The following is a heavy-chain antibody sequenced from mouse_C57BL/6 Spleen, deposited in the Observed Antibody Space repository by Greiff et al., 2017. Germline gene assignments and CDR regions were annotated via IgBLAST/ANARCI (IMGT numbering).Heavy chain of an antibody. CDR1: GYAFSSSW. CDR3: ARGYYSNYGFAY. D-gene: IGHD2-5*01. Sequence: VKLMESGPELVKPGASVKISCKASGYAFSSSWMNWVKQRPGKGLEWIGRIYPGDGDTNYNGKFKGKATLTADKSSSTAYMQLSSLTSEDSAVYFCARGYYSNYGFAYWGQGTLVTVSA. V-gene: IGHV1-82*01. J-gene: IGHJ3*01. CDR2: IYPGDGDT.